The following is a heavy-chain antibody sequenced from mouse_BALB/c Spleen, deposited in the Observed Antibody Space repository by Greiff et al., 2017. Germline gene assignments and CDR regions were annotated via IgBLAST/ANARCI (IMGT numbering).Heavy chain of an antibody. V-gene: IGHV7-3*02. CDR2: IRNKANGYTT. J-gene: IGHJ4*01. D-gene: IGHD2-3*01. Sequence: DVHLVESGGGLVQPGGSLRLSCATSGFTFTDYYMSWVRQPPGKALEWLGFIRNKANGYTTEYSASVKGRFTISRDNSQSILYLQMNTRRAEDSATYYCARDIGYDGYPYYAMDYWGQGTSVTVSS. CDR3: ARDIGYDGYPYYAMDY. CDR1: GFTFTDYY.